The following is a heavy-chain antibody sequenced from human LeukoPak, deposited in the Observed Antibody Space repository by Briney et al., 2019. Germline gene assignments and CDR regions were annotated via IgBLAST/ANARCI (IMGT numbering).Heavy chain of an antibody. V-gene: IGHV1-2*02. CDR2: INPNSGGT. J-gene: IGHJ4*02. CDR1: GYTFTGYY. CDR3: ATISGGYQRGYFDY. D-gene: IGHD1-26*01. Sequence: ASVKVSCKASGYTFTGYYMHWVRQAPGQGLEWMGWINPNSGGTNYAQKFQGRVTMTRDTSISTAYMELSRLRSDDTAVYYCATISGGYQRGYFDYWGQGTLVTVSS.